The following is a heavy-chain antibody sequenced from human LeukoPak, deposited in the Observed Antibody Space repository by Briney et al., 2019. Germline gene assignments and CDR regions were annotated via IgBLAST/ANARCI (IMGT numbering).Heavy chain of an antibody. CDR3: ARDQSITFRSSSVFKASSSSNDAFDI. J-gene: IGHJ3*02. Sequence: PGGSLGLSCAASGFTFSSYSMNWVRQAPGKGLEWVSYISSSSSTIYYADSVKGRFTISRDNAKNSLYLQMNSLRAEDTAVYYCARDQSITFRSSSVFKASSSSNDAFDIWGQGTMVTVSS. CDR2: ISSSSSTI. CDR1: GFTFSSYS. D-gene: IGHD3-16*01. V-gene: IGHV3-48*01.